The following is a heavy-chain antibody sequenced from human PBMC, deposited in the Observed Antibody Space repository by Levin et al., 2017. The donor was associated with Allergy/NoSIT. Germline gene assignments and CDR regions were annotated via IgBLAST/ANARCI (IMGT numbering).Heavy chain of an antibody. Sequence: GGSLRLSCAASGFTFSSYSMNWVRQAPGKGLEWVSSISSSSSYIYYADSVKGRFTISRDNAKNSLYLQMNSLRAEDTAVYYCAREVTYYDFWSGYPLFYYYYGMDVWGQGTTVTVSS. V-gene: IGHV3-21*01. J-gene: IGHJ6*02. D-gene: IGHD3-3*01. CDR3: AREVTYYDFWSGYPLFYYYYGMDV. CDR1: GFTFSSYS. CDR2: ISSSSSYI.